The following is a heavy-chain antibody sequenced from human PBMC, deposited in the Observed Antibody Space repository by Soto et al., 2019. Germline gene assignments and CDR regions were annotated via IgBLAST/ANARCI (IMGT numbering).Heavy chain of an antibody. CDR1: VFTSSG. Sequence: QDQLVQSGAEVKKPGASVKVSCKASVFTSSGIRWVRQAPGQRLEWMGWISTHNGNTIYAQKLQGRVIMTMDTSTTTVYMEMRSLRPDDTAVYLCAREGILGLFDAYDLWGQGTMVTVSS. D-gene: IGHD3-3*01. CDR2: ISTHNGNT. CDR3: AREGILGLFDAYDL. V-gene: IGHV1-18*04. J-gene: IGHJ3*01.